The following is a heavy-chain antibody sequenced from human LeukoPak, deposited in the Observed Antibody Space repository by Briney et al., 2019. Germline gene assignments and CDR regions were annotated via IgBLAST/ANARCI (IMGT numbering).Heavy chain of an antibody. CDR2: IKTNTDGGTT. CDR3: TTGLRAADTN. Sequence: GGSLRLSCAASGFTFSNTWMSWGGQAPGKGREGVGRIKTNTDGGTTDYAAPVKGRFTISRDYSKNTLYLQMNSLKTADTAVYYCTTGLRAADTNWGLGTLVTVSS. D-gene: IGHD6-13*01. J-gene: IGHJ4*02. CDR1: GFTFSNTW. V-gene: IGHV3-15*01.